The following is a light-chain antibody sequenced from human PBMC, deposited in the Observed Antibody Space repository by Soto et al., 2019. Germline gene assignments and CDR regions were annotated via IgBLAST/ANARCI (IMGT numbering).Light chain of an antibody. CDR3: QQYNNCGLS. Sequence: IVMTQSPATLSVSPGDEVTLSCRASENVGTNLAWYKQKPGQAPRLLIYGSSTRATGIPATFSGSGSGTEFTLTISSLQSEESAIYDCQQYNNCGLSFGGGTKVEIK. J-gene: IGKJ4*01. CDR1: ENVGTN. V-gene: IGKV3D-15*01. CDR2: GSS.